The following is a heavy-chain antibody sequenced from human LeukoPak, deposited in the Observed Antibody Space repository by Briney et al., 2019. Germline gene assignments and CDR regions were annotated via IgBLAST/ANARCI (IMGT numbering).Heavy chain of an antibody. D-gene: IGHD3-10*01. J-gene: IGHJ6*03. Sequence: PGGSLRLSCAASGFTVINNYMTWVRQAPGKGLEWVSVIYSGGTTHYADSVKGRFTISRDNSKNTLYLQMNSLRAEDTAVYYCASGSGSYRTPYYCMDVWGTGTTVTVSS. V-gene: IGHV3-53*01. CDR1: GFTVINNY. CDR3: ASGSGSYRTPYYCMDV. CDR2: IYSGGTT.